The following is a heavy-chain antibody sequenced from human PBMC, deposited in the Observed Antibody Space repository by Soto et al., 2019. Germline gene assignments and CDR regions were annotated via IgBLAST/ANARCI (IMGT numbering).Heavy chain of an antibody. J-gene: IGHJ4*02. CDR1: GFTFSDYY. D-gene: IGHD6-19*01. CDR2: ISSGSTI. CDR3: ARDGPPWLVLVY. V-gene: IGHV3-11*01. Sequence: GGSLRLSCAASGFTFSDYYMSWIRQAPGKGLEWVSYISSGSTIYYADSVKGRFTISRDNAKNSLYLQMNSLRAEDTAVYYCARDGPPWLVLVYWGPATLLTVSS.